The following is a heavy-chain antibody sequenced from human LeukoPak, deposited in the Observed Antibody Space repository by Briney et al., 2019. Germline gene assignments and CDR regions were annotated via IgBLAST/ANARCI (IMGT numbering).Heavy chain of an antibody. CDR2: IYSGGSP. V-gene: IGHV3-53*01. CDR3: ARDGADNSGYYFGSL. J-gene: IGHJ3*01. D-gene: IGHD3-22*01. Sequence: GGSLRLSCAASGFTVRSSYMGWVRQAPGKGLEWVSVIYSGGSPDYADSAKGRFTISTDNSKNTLYLQMNSLRVEDTAVYYCARDGADNSGYYFGSLWGQGTVVTVSS. CDR1: GFTVRSSY.